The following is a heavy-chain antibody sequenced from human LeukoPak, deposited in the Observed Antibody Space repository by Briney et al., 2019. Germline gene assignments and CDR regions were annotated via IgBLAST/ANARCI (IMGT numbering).Heavy chain of an antibody. D-gene: IGHD4-23*01. V-gene: IGHV3-74*01. J-gene: IGHJ4*02. Sequence: PGGSLRLSCAASGFTLSSYWMHWVRQAPGKGLVWVSRINSDGSSTSYADSVKGRFTISRDNAKNTLYLQMNSLRAEDTAVYYCARDPRNYGGNPFDYWGQGTLVTVSS. CDR3: ARDPRNYGGNPFDY. CDR2: INSDGSST. CDR1: GFTLSSYW.